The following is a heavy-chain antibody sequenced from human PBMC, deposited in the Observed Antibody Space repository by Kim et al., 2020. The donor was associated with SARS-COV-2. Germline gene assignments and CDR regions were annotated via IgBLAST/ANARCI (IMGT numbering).Heavy chain of an antibody. Sequence: SVKVSCKASGGTFSSYAISWVRQAPGQGLEWMGRIIPILGIANYAQKFQGRVTITADKSTSTAYMELSSLRSEDTAVYYCARDRFNYYDSSGYPQHAFDIWGQGTMVTVSS. J-gene: IGHJ3*02. D-gene: IGHD3-22*01. CDR2: IIPILGIA. V-gene: IGHV1-69*04. CDR1: GGTFSSYA. CDR3: ARDRFNYYDSSGYPQHAFDI.